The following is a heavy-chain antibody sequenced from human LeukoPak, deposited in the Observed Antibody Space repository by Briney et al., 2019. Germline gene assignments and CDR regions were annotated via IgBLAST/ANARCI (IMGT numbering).Heavy chain of an antibody. CDR1: GGSVSSGSYY. V-gene: IGHV4-61*01. D-gene: IGHD1-1*01. Sequence: TASETLSLTCTVSGGSVSSGSYYWSWIRQPPGKGLEWIGEINHSGSTNYNPSLKSRVTISVDTSKNQFSLKLSSVTAADTAVYYCARGEIVGTTAFDIWGQGTMVTVSS. CDR3: ARGEIVGTTAFDI. J-gene: IGHJ3*02. CDR2: INHSGST.